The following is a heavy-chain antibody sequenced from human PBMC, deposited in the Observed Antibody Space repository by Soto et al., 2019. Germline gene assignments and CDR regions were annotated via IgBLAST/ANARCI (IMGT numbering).Heavy chain of an antibody. Sequence: PSETLSLTCAVYGGSFSGYYWSWIRQPPGKGLEWIGEINHSGSTNYNPSLKSRVTISVDTSKNQFSLKLSSVTAADTAVYYCAMQYYYDSSGYTPSAKYYYYGMDVWGQGTTVTVSS. J-gene: IGHJ6*02. CDR3: AMQYYYDSSGYTPSAKYYYYGMDV. CDR2: INHSGST. D-gene: IGHD3-22*01. V-gene: IGHV4-34*01. CDR1: GGSFSGYY.